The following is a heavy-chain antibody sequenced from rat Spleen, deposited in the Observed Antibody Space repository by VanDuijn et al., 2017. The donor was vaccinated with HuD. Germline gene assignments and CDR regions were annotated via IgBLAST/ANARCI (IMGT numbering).Heavy chain of an antibody. Sequence: EVQLQESGPGLVKPSQSLSLTCSVTAYSITSSYRWNWIRKFPGNKLEWMGYINSAGSTNYNPSLKSRISITRDTSKNQFFLQVNSVTTEDTATYYCATLGLAYYFDYWGQGVMVTVSS. CDR2: INSAGST. D-gene: IGHD4-2*01. CDR3: ATLGLAYYFDY. J-gene: IGHJ2*01. CDR1: AYSITSSYR. V-gene: IGHV3-3*01.